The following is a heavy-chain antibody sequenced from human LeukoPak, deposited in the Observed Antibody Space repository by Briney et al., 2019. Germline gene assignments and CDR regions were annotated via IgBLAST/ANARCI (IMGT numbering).Heavy chain of an antibody. V-gene: IGHV3-23*01. Sequence: GGSLRLSCAASGFTFCIYAMSWVRQAPGKGLEWVSTINDNGGGSYSADSVRGRFTISRDNSKNTLSLQMNSLRAEDTAVYYCAKGHTVGALYYFDYWGQGTLVTVSS. CDR2: INDNGGGS. CDR3: AKGHTVGALYYFDY. CDR1: GFTFCIYA. J-gene: IGHJ4*02. D-gene: IGHD1-26*01.